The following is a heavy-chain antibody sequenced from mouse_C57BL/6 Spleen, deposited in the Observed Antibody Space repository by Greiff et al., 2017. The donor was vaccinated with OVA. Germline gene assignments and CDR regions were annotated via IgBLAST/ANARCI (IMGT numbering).Heavy chain of an antibody. V-gene: IGHV5-17*01. CDR3: ARNWYWYFDV. CDR1: GFTFSDYG. J-gene: IGHJ1*03. D-gene: IGHD4-1*01. CDR2: ISSGSSTI. Sequence: EVQLQESGGGLVKPGGSLKLSCAASGFTFSDYGMHWVRQAPEKGLEWVAYISSGSSTIYYADTVKGRFTISRDNAKNTLFLQMTSLRSEDTAMYYCARNWYWYFDVWGTGTTVTVSS.